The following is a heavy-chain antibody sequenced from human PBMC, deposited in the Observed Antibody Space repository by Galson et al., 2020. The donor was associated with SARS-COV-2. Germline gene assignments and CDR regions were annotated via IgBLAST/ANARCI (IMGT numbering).Heavy chain of an antibody. D-gene: IGHD3-9*01. V-gene: IGHV4-39*01. CDR1: GGSISSSSYY. CDR2: IYYSGST. Sequence: SETLSLTCTVSGGSISSSSYYWGWIRQPPGKGLEWIGSIYYSGSTYYNPSLKSRVTISVDTSKNQFSLKLSSVTAADTAVYYCATQYVLRYFDRSTVGAFDIWGQGTMVTVSS. CDR3: ATQYVLRYFDRSTVGAFDI. J-gene: IGHJ3*02.